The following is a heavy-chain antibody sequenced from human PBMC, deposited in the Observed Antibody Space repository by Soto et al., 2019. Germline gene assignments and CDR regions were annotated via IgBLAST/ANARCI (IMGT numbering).Heavy chain of an antibody. V-gene: IGHV1-69*13. D-gene: IGHD3-22*01. J-gene: IGHJ6*02. CDR3: ARGNITMIVESSYYYGMDV. CDR1: GGTFSSYA. CDR2: IIPIFGTA. Sequence: ASVKVSCKASGGTFSSYAISWVRQAPGQGLERMGGIIPIFGTANYAQKFQGRVTITADESTSTAYMELSSPRSEDTAVYYCARGNITMIVESSYYYGMDVWGQGTTVTVS.